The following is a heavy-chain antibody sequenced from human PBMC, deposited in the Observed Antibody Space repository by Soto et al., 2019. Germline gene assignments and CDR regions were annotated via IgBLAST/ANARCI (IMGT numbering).Heavy chain of an antibody. J-gene: IGHJ4*02. D-gene: IGHD4-17*01. Sequence: QVHLVQSGAEVKKPGSSVKVSCEASADTFNSHTLSWVRQAPGQGLEWMGRIIPSLDMANYAQNFQGRVTITADKSTNTAYMELSSLRSEDTAIYSCARDVSLYGDFDQWGQGALVTVSS. V-gene: IGHV1-69*08. CDR1: ADTFNSHT. CDR2: IIPSLDMA. CDR3: ARDVSLYGDFDQ.